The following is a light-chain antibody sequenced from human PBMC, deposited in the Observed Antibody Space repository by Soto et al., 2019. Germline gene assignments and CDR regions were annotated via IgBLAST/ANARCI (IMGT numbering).Light chain of an antibody. CDR3: LQYTNYPLT. V-gene: IGKV1-17*01. Sequence: DIPMTQSPSSLSASVGDRVTITCRASQDLRDHLGWYQQKPGTAPKRLIFAASNLERGVPSRFSGSGSGAEFTLTINSLQPEDFATYYCLQYTNYPLTFGGGTRVEI. CDR2: AAS. J-gene: IGKJ4*01. CDR1: QDLRDH.